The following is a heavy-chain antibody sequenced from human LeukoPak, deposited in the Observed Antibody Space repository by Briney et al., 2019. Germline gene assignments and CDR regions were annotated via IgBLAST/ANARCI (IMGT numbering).Heavy chain of an antibody. D-gene: IGHD2-15*01. CDR3: ARDRSALVNQAGWYFDL. CDR1: GGSISSYY. CDR2: IFYTGST. V-gene: IGHV4-59*01. Sequence: PSDTLSLTCTVSGGSISSYYWSWVRQPPGKGLEWIGYIFYTGSTNYNPSLASRVTISVDTSKKQFSLKLSSVTAADTAVYYCARDRSALVNQAGWYFDLWGRGALVTASS. J-gene: IGHJ2*01.